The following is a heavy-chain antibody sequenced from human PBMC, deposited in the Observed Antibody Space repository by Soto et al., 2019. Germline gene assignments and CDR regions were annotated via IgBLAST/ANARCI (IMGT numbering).Heavy chain of an antibody. Sequence: EVQLVESGGGLVQPGRSLRLSCEVSGFNLGNYAMHWVRQAPGKGREWVAGINWNSAKVGYAGSVKGRFTISRDNAKNSVYLQMNGLTTEDTARYYCAKDKGGTPYYFDSWGQGILVTVSS. V-gene: IGHV3-9*01. CDR3: AKDKGGTPYYFDS. CDR1: GFNLGNYA. J-gene: IGHJ4*02. CDR2: INWNSAKV. D-gene: IGHD6-25*01.